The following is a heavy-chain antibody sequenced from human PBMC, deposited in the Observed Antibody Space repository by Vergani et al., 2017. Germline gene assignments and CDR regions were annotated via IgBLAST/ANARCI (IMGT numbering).Heavy chain of an antibody. V-gene: IGHV4-39*01. Sequence: QLQLQESGPGLVKPSETLSLTCTVSGGSLSSSSYYWGWIRQPPGKGLEWIGSIYYSGSPYYNPSLTSRVTISVDTAKNQFSLKLNSVTAADTAIYYCARISGTIFGVVTDWGQGTLVTVSS. CDR1: GGSLSSSSYY. CDR3: ARISGTIFGVVTD. D-gene: IGHD3-3*01. CDR2: IYYSGSP. J-gene: IGHJ4*02.